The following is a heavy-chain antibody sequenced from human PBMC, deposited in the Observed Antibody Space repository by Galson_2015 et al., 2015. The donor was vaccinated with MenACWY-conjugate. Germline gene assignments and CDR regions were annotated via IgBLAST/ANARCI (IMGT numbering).Heavy chain of an antibody. CDR1: GYSISSSNW. D-gene: IGHD4-11*01. CDR3: ARTTVTAHFDY. V-gene: IGHV4-28*01. CDR2: IYYSGST. J-gene: IGHJ4*02. Sequence: SETLSLTCAVSGYSISSSNWWGWIRQPPGKGLEWIGYIYYSGSTYYNPSLKSRVTMSVDTSKNQFSLKLSSVTAVDTAVYYCARTTVTAHFDYWGQGTLVTVSS.